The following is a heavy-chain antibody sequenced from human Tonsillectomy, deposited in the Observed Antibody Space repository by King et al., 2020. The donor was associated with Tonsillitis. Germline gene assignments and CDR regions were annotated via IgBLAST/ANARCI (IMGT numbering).Heavy chain of an antibody. J-gene: IGHJ5*02. D-gene: IGHD6-19*01. CDR2: MNPNSGNT. Sequence: VQLVESGAEVKKPGASVKVSCKASGYTFTSYDINWVRQATGQGLEWMGWMNPNSGNTGYAQKFQGRVTMTRNTSISTAYMGLSSLRSEDTAVYYCAVGSSGWYWFDPWGQGTLVTVSS. CDR1: GYTFTSYD. CDR3: AVGSSGWYWFDP. V-gene: IGHV1-8*01.